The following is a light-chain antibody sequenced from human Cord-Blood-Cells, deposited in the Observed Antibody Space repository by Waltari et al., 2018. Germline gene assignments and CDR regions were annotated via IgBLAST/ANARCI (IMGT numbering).Light chain of an antibody. Sequence: DIQMTQSPSSLSASVGDRVTITCRASQSISSYLNWYQQKPGTAPKFLIYAASSLQSGVPSRFSGSGSGTDFTLTISSLQPEDFATYYCQQSYSTPLTFGGGTKVEIK. J-gene: IGKJ4*01. CDR1: QSISSY. V-gene: IGKV1-39*01. CDR3: QQSYSTPLT. CDR2: AAS.